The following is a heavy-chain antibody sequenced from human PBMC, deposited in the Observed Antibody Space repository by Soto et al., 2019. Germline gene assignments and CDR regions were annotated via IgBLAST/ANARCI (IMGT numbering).Heavy chain of an antibody. CDR3: AKDRTRRTSGYFFAY. Sequence: EVQLLESGGKLVQPGGSLTLSCAASGFTFSTYAMAWVRQAPGKGLEWVSGVSASGLNTDYADPVKGRFYISRDNSKNTVSLHMYCLRAEDTALYYCAKDRTRRTSGYFFAYWCQGTPVTVSS. J-gene: IGHJ4*02. CDR1: GFTFSTYA. D-gene: IGHD3-9*01. V-gene: IGHV3-23*01. CDR2: VSASGLNT.